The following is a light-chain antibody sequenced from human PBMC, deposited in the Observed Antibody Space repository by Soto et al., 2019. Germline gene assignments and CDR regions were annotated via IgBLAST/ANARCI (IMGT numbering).Light chain of an antibody. CDR3: QHRSNWPPFT. V-gene: IGKV3-11*01. Sequence: EIVLTQSPATLSLSPGERATLSCRASQSVSSYLAWYQQKPGQAPRLLIYDASNRATGIPARFSGSGSRTDFTLTISSLEPEDFAVYYCQHRSNWPPFTFGGGTKVEIK. CDR2: DAS. J-gene: IGKJ4*01. CDR1: QSVSSY.